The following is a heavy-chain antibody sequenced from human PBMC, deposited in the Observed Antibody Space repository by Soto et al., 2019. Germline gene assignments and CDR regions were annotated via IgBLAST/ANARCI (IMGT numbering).Heavy chain of an antibody. Sequence: GSLRLSYAASGFTLISYAMGWVRQAPGKGLEWVSAISGSGGSTYYADSVKGRFTISRDNSKNTLYLQMNSLRAEDTAVYYCAKSPRTLDAFDIWGQGTMVTVSS. CDR3: AKSPRTLDAFDI. J-gene: IGHJ3*02. CDR2: ISGSGGST. D-gene: IGHD2-2*01. CDR1: GFTLISYA. V-gene: IGHV3-23*01.